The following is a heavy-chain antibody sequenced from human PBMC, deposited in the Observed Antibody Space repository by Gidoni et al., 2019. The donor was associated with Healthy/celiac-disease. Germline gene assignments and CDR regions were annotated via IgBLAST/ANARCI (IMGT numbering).Heavy chain of an antibody. CDR1: GFTFSSYS. D-gene: IGHD2-15*01. CDR3: ARMVVVVGLDI. CDR2: ISSRSSYI. J-gene: IGHJ3*02. Sequence: EVQLVESGGGLVKPGGSLRLSCAASGFTFSSYSMNWVRQAPGKGREWVSAISSRSSYIYYADSVKGRFTISRDNAKNSLYLQMNSLRAEDTAVYYCARMVVVVGLDIWGQGTMVTVSS. V-gene: IGHV3-21*01.